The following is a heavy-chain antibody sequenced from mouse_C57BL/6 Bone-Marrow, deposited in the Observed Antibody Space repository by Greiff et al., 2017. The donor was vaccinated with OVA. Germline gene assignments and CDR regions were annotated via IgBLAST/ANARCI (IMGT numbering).Heavy chain of an antibody. CDR2: SRNKANDYTT. CDR1: GFTFSDFY. J-gene: IGHJ1*03. V-gene: IGHV7-1*01. CDR3: ARDAYYYGSSPWYFDV. Sequence: EVKLVESGGGLVQSGRSLRLSCATSGFTFSDFYMEWVRQAPGKGLEWIAASRNKANDYTTEYSASVKGRFIVSRDTSQSILYLQMNALRAEDTAIYYCARDAYYYGSSPWYFDVWGTGTTVTVSS. D-gene: IGHD1-1*01.